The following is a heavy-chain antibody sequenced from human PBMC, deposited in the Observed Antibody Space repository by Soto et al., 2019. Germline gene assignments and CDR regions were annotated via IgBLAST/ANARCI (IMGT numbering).Heavy chain of an antibody. J-gene: IGHJ4*02. CDR3: AKEGDDYIWGSYRYRGYFDY. V-gene: IGHV3-23*01. Sequence: EVQLLESGGGLVQPGGSLRLSCAASGFTFSSYAMSWVRQAPGKGLEWVSAISGSGGSTYYADSVKGRFTISRDNSKSTLYLQMNSLRAEDTAVYYCAKEGDDYIWGSYRYRGYFDYWGQGTLVTVSS. CDR2: ISGSGGST. D-gene: IGHD3-16*02. CDR1: GFTFSSYA.